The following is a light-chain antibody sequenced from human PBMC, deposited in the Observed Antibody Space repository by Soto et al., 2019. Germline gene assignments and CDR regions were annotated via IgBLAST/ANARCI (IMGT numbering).Light chain of an antibody. J-gene: IGKJ1*01. Sequence: EIVLTQSPATLSVSPGERATLSCRASQGVSSNLAWYQQKPGQGPRLLIYGASTRATGIPARFSGNGSGTEFTLNISSLQPEDFALYYCQQYNNWPPRGTFGQGTKVEFK. CDR1: QGVSSN. V-gene: IGKV3-15*01. CDR2: GAS. CDR3: QQYNNWPPRGT.